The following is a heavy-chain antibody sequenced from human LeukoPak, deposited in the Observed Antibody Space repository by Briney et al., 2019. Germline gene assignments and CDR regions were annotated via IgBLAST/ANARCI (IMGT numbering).Heavy chain of an antibody. Sequence: SETLSLTCAVYGGPFSGYYWSWIRQPPGKGLEWIGEINHSGSTNYNPSLKSRVTISVDTSKNQFSLKLSSVTAADTAVYYCARLPGYCSSTSCPTGRLYYYYGMDVWGQGTTVTVSS. CDR2: INHSGST. J-gene: IGHJ6*02. D-gene: IGHD2-2*01. CDR3: ARLPGYCSSTSCPTGRLYYYYGMDV. V-gene: IGHV4-34*01. CDR1: GGPFSGYY.